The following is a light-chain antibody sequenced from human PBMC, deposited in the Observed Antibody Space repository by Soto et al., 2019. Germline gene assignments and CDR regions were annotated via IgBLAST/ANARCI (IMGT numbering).Light chain of an antibody. V-gene: IGKV3-20*01. CDR3: QQYGGSPMYS. J-gene: IGKJ2*03. Sequence: EIMLTQSPGTLSLSPGERATLSCKTRQAISSRDLAGYQQKFGQAPSLLIYGASTRAASIPDWFIGSGSGTDFTLTISRLEPEDGAVYYCQQYGGSPMYSFGQGTKLEIK. CDR2: GAS. CDR1: QAISSRD.